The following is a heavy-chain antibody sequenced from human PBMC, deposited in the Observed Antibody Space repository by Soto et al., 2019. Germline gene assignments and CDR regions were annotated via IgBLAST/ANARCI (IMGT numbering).Heavy chain of an antibody. J-gene: IGHJ3*01. Sequence: DVQLVESGGGLMQPGESLRLSCAASGLTVSGKKYVAWVRQAPGKGLEWVSALYDVDGSFYADSVKGRFTTSSDSSKTSVYLQMNGLRPDDTSVYYCATWHEREHAYDVWGQGTTVTVSS. V-gene: IGHV3-53*01. CDR1: GLTVSGKKY. D-gene: IGHD1-1*01. CDR3: ATWHEREHAYDV. CDR2: LYDVDGS.